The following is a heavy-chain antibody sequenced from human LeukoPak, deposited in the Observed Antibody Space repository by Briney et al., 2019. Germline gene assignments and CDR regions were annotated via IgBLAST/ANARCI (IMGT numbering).Heavy chain of an antibody. CDR2: ISGSGGGP. V-gene: IGHV3-23*01. CDR3: AKDAFYYYDSSGYYLATTALFDY. Sequence: PGGSLRLSCAASGFTFSKYAMSWVRQAPGKGLEWVSGISGSGGGPYYADSVKGRFTISRDNSKNTLYLQMNSLRAEDTALYYCAKDAFYYYDSSGYYLATTALFDYWGQGTLVTVSS. J-gene: IGHJ4*02. D-gene: IGHD3-22*01. CDR1: GFTFSKYA.